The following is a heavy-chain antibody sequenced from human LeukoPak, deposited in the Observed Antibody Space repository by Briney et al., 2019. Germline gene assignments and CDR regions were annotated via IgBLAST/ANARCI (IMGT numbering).Heavy chain of an antibody. D-gene: IGHD6-13*01. J-gene: IGHJ4*02. CDR1: GFTFSSYG. Sequence: GRSLRLSCAASGFTFSSYGMHWVRQAPGKGLEWVAVISYDGSNKYYADSVKGRFTISRDNSKNTLYLQMNSLRAEDTAVYYCARDSWDSSSWFFDYWGQGTLVTVSS. V-gene: IGHV3-30*03. CDR3: ARDSWDSSSWFFDY. CDR2: ISYDGSNK.